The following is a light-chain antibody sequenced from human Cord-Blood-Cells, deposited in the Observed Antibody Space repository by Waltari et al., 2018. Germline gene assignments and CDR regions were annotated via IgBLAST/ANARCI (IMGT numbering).Light chain of an antibody. Sequence: EIVMTQSPATLSVSPGERATLSRRASQSVSSNLAWYQQKPGQAPRLLIYGASTRATGIPARFSGSGSGTEFTLTISSLQSEDFAVYYCQQYNNWPLEYTFGQGTKLEIK. CDR3: QQYNNWPLEYT. V-gene: IGKV3-15*01. CDR2: GAS. CDR1: QSVSSN. J-gene: IGKJ2*01.